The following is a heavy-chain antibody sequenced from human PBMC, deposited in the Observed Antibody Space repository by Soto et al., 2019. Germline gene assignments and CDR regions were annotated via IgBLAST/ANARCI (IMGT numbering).Heavy chain of an antibody. Sequence: SETLSLTCTVSGGSISGYNWSWIRQPPGKGLEWIGNIYYSGSTNYNPSLKSRVTISVDTSKNQFSLKLTSATAANTAVYYCARDRRSYYSDGSGLDFWGQGTLVTVSS. CDR3: ARDRRSYYSDGSGLDF. D-gene: IGHD3-22*01. V-gene: IGHV4-59*12. CDR2: IYYSGST. CDR1: GGSISGYN. J-gene: IGHJ4*02.